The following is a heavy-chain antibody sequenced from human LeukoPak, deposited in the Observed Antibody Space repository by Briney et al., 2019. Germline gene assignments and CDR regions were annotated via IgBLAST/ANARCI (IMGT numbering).Heavy chain of an antibody. CDR2: INPNSGGT. D-gene: IGHD3-9*01. J-gene: IGHJ4*02. CDR3: ARDLNSDYGGYFDY. CDR1: GYTFTGYY. V-gene: IGHV1-2*02. Sequence: ASVKVSCKASGYTFTGYYMHWVRQAPGQGLEWMGWINPNSGGTNYAQKFQGRVTMTRDTSISTAYMELSRLRSDDTAVYYCARDLNSDYGGYFDYWGQGTLVTVSS.